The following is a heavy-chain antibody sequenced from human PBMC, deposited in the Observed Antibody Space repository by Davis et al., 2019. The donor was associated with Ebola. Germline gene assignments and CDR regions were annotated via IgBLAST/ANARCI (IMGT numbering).Heavy chain of an antibody. Sequence: GGSLRLSCAASGFTFSSYWMSWVRQAPGKGLEWVANIKQDGSEKYYVDSVKGRFTISRDNAKNSLYLQMNSLRAEDTAVYYCARDHWGSGSYYQPYYFDYWGQGTLVTVSS. J-gene: IGHJ4*02. CDR1: GFTFSSYW. CDR2: IKQDGSEK. V-gene: IGHV3-7*01. CDR3: ARDHWGSGSYYQPYYFDY. D-gene: IGHD3-10*01.